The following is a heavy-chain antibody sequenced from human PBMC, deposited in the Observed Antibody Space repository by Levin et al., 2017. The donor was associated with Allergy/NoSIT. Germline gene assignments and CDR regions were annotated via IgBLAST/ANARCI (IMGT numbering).Heavy chain of an antibody. CDR1: GFTFSSYW. Sequence: GESLKISCAASGFTFSSYWMHWVRQAPGKGLVWVSRINSDGSSTSYADSVKGRFTISRDNAKNTLYLQMNSLRAEDTAVYYCAREGDIARDAFDIWGQGTMVTVSS. V-gene: IGHV3-74*01. D-gene: IGHD5-12*01. J-gene: IGHJ3*02. CDR3: AREGDIARDAFDI. CDR2: INSDGSST.